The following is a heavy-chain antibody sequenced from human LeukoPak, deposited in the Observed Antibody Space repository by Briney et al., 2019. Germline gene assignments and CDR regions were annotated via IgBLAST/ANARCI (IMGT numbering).Heavy chain of an antibody. V-gene: IGHV1-2*06. CDR2: INPNSGGT. CDR1: GYTFTGYY. Sequence: ASVKVSCRASGYTFTGYYMHWVRRAPGQGLEWMGRINPNSGGTNYAQKFQGRVTMTRDTSISTAYMELSRLRSDDTAVYYCARGGVEYSSSSEADYWGQGTLVTVSS. J-gene: IGHJ4*02. CDR3: ARGGVEYSSSSEADY. D-gene: IGHD6-6*01.